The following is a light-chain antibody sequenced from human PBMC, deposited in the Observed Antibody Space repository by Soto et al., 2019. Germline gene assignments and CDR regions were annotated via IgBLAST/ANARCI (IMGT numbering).Light chain of an antibody. Sequence: TISCTGTSSDVGGYNYVSWYQQHPGKAPKLMIYDVSQRPSGVPDRFSGSKSGNTASLTISGLQSEDEADYYCCSYAGSYTYVFGTGTKVTVL. CDR1: SSDVGGYNY. J-gene: IGLJ1*01. CDR2: DVS. V-gene: IGLV2-11*01. CDR3: CSYAGSYTYV.